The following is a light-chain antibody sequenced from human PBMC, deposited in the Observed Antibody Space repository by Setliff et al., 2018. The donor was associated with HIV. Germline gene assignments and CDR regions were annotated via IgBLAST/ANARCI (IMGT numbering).Light chain of an antibody. CDR1: NSDVGGYNF. CDR2: EVN. CDR3: TSYASSSTFV. V-gene: IGLV2-14*01. J-gene: IGLJ1*01. Sequence: QSALTQPASVSGSPGQSITISCTGTNSDVGGYNFVSWHQQHPGKAPKVMLYEVNNRPSGVSNRFSGSKSGNTASLTISGLQAEDEADYYCTSYASSSTFVFGSGTKVTVL.